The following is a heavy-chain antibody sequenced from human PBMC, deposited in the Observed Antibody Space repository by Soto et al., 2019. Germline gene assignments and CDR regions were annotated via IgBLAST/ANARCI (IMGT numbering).Heavy chain of an antibody. CDR2: INAGNGNT. CDR3: ARGGSLYWYFDL. D-gene: IGHD1-26*01. Sequence: QVQLVQSGAEVKKPGASVKVSCKASGYTFTNYAMHWVRQAPGQRLEWMGWINAGNGNTKYSQKFQGRVTITRDTPASTAYMELSSLRSEDTAVYYCARGGSLYWYFDLWGHGTLVTVSS. J-gene: IGHJ2*01. CDR1: GYTFTNYA. V-gene: IGHV1-3*01.